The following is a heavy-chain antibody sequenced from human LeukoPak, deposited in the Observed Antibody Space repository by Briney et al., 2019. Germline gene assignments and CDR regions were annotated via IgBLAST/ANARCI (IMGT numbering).Heavy chain of an antibody. CDR2: ISSSSSYI. CDR1: GFTFSSYS. CDR3: AREDSYGSYYFDY. J-gene: IGHJ4*02. Sequence: GGSLRLSCAASGFTFSSYSMNWVRQAPGKGLEWVSSISSSSSYIYYADSVKGRFTISRDNAKNSLYLQMNSLRAEDTAVYYCAREDSYGSYYFDYWGQGTLVTVSS. V-gene: IGHV3-21*01. D-gene: IGHD5-18*01.